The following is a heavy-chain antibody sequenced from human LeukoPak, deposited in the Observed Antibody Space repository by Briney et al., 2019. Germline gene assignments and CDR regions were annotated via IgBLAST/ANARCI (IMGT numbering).Heavy chain of an antibody. V-gene: IGHV3-7*03. CDR1: GFTFSSYW. Sequence: PGGSLRLSCAASGFTFSSYWMNWARQAPGKGLEWVASINHNGNVNYYVDSVKGRFTISRDNSKNTLYLQMNSLRVEDTAVYYCAKLPVAGLYFDYWGQGTLVTVSS. CDR3: AKLPVAGLYFDY. D-gene: IGHD6-19*01. CDR2: INHNGNVN. J-gene: IGHJ4*02.